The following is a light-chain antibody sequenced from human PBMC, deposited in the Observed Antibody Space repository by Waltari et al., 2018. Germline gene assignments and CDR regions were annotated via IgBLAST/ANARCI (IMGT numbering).Light chain of an antibody. CDR1: SSNIGNNA. J-gene: IGLJ1*01. CDR2: YDD. CDR3: AAWDDSLSGYV. V-gene: IGLV1-36*01. Sequence: QSVLTQPPPVSEAPRQRVTISCSGSSSNIGNNAVNWYQQLPGKAPKLLIYYDDLLPSGVSDRFSGSKSGTSASLAISGLQSEDEADYYCAAWDDSLSGYVFGTGTKVTVL.